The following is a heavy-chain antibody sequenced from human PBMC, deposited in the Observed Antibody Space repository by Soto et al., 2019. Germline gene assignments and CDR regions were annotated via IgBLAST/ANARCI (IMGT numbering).Heavy chain of an antibody. CDR2: IWYDGSNK. D-gene: IGHD3-3*01. Sequence: GSLRLSCAASGFTFGSYGMDWVLQAPGKGLDWVAVIWYDGSNKYYADSVKGRFTISRDNSKNTLYLQMNSLRAEDTAVYYCARGRRYDFWSGQSLTYYGTDVWGQGTTVTV. J-gene: IGHJ6*02. CDR3: ARGRRYDFWSGQSLTYYGTDV. CDR1: GFTFGSYG. V-gene: IGHV3-33*01.